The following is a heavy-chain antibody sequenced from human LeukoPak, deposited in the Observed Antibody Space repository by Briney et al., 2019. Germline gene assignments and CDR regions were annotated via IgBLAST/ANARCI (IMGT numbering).Heavy chain of an antibody. CDR3: ARDRSTYNNYDYYYMDV. J-gene: IGHJ6*03. CDR1: GGSTSSYY. V-gene: IGHV4-4*07. D-gene: IGHD5-24*01. Sequence: TPSETLSLTCTVSGGSTSSYYWSWIRQPAGKGLEWIGRIYTSGSTNYNPSLKSRVTMSVDTSKNQLSLKLSSVTAADTAVYYCARDRSTYNNYDYYYMDVWGKGTTVTVSS. CDR2: IYTSGST.